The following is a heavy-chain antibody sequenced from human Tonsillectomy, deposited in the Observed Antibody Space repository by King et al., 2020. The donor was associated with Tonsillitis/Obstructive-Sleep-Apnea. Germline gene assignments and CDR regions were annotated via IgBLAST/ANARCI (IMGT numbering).Heavy chain of an antibody. CDR3: AHGYDFWSDYGYYIDY. Sequence: TLKESGPTLVKPTQTLTLTCTFSGFSLSTSGVHVGWIRQPPGKAREWLALIYWDDDTRYSSSLKSSLTITKDTSKNQVLLTMTNMDPVDTATYFCAHGYDFWSDYGYYIDYWGQGTLVTVSS. D-gene: IGHD3-3*01. V-gene: IGHV2-5*02. J-gene: IGHJ4*02. CDR2: IYWDDDT. CDR1: GFSLSTSGVH.